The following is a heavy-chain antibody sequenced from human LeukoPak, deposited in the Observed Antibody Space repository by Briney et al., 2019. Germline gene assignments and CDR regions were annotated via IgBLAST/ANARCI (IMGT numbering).Heavy chain of an antibody. CDR3: VRSSWTYHY. CDR1: GFTFSTFW. J-gene: IGHJ4*02. Sequence: GGSLRLSCAASGFTFSTFWLHWVRQAPGKGLVWVSLINRDGSTIKYAASVRGRFTVSRDNAKNTLYLQKNSLRADDTAVYYGVRSSWTYHYWGQGTLVTVSA. D-gene: IGHD1-7*01. CDR2: INRDGSTI. V-gene: IGHV3-74*03.